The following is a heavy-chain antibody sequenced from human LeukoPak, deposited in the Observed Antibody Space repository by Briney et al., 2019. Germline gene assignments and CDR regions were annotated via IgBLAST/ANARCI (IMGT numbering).Heavy chain of an antibody. CDR2: IKQDGSER. Sequence: GGSLRLSCAASGFTFSSYWMTWVRQAPGKGLEWVANIKQDGSERYYVDSVKGRFTLSRDNAENSLYLQMNSLRVEDTAVYYCARGSYCFDYWGQGTLVTVSS. D-gene: IGHD2-21*01. J-gene: IGHJ4*02. CDR3: ARGSYCFDY. V-gene: IGHV3-7*04. CDR1: GFTFSSYW.